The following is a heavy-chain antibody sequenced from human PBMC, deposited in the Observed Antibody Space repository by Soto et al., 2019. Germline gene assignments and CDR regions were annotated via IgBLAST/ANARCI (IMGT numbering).Heavy chain of an antibody. CDR2: MYYGGST. V-gene: IGHV4-59*01. J-gene: IGHJ4*02. CDR1: GGSIRSYY. D-gene: IGHD4-17*01. Sequence: SETLSLTCTVSGGSIRSYYWNWIRQSPGKGLDWIGYMYYGGSTNYNPSLKSRVSVSADTSKNQFSLRLTSVTAADTAVYYCARSTGYGDSFFDYVGQGRLVTVAS. CDR3: ARSTGYGDSFFDY.